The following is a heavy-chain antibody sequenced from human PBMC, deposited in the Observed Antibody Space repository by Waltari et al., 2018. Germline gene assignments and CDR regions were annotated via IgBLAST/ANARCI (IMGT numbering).Heavy chain of an antibody. V-gene: IGHV3-11*01. CDR1: GFSFSDYY. CDR3: TRPPGDRRRDY. D-gene: IGHD3-10*01. CDR2: ISSSGSTI. Sequence: QVQLVDSGGGLVKPGGSLRPSCAASGFSFSDYYMGWIRQAPGKGLEWISYISSSGSTIYYADSVKGRFSISRDNGKNSLYLQMNSLRAEDTAVYYCTRPPGDRRRDYWGQGTLVTVSS. J-gene: IGHJ4*02.